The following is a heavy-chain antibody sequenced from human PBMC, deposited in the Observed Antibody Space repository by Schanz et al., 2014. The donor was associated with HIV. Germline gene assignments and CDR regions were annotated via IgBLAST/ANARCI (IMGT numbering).Heavy chain of an antibody. CDR3: ARGSCSGGTCYSGDH. D-gene: IGHD2-15*01. CDR2: ISLYSGDT. V-gene: IGHV1-18*01. J-gene: IGHJ4*02. CDR1: GYTFIKYD. Sequence: QVQLVQSGAEVKKPGASVKVSCKASGYTFIKYDISWVRQAPGQGPEWVGWISLYSGDTNYAQKFQGRVTMTTDISTSTAYMELRSLRSDDTAVYYYARGSCSGGTCYSGDHWGQGTLVTVSA.